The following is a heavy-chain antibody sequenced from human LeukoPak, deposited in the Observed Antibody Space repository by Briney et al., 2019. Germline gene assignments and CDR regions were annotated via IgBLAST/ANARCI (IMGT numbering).Heavy chain of an antibody. Sequence: SETLSLTCTVPGGSISSHYWSWIRQPPGKGLEWIGYIYYSGSTNYNPSLKSRVTISVDTSKNQFSLKLSSVTAADTAVYYCARQASTRTIFGVVIPPHNWFDPWGQGTLVTVSS. CDR2: IYYSGST. J-gene: IGHJ5*02. D-gene: IGHD3-3*01. CDR1: GGSISSHY. CDR3: ARQASTRTIFGVVIPPHNWFDP. V-gene: IGHV4-59*11.